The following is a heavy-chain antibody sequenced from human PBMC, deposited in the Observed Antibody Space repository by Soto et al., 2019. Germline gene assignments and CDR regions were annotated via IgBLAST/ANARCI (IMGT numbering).Heavy chain of an antibody. V-gene: IGHV5-51*01. CDR2: IYPGDSDT. Sequence: GESLKISCKGSGYSFTNYWIDWVRQMPGKGLEWMGIIYPGDSDTRYSPSFQGQVTISADKSITTAYLQWSSLKASDTAMYYCARPYDSSGYLAFDIWGQGTMVTVSS. CDR1: GYSFTNYW. J-gene: IGHJ3*02. D-gene: IGHD3-22*01. CDR3: ARPYDSSGYLAFDI.